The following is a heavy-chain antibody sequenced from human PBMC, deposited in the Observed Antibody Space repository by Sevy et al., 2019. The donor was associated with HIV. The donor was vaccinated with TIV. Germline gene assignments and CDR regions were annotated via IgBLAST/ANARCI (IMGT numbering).Heavy chain of an antibody. CDR3: AIRNTRMVRGVIASYNWFDP. V-gene: IGHV1-24*01. J-gene: IGHJ5*02. Sequence: ASVKVSCKVSGYTLTELSMHWVRQAPGKGLEWMGGFDPEDGETIYKQKFQGRVTMTEDTSTDTAYVELSSLRSEDTAVYYCAIRNTRMVRGVIASYNWFDPWGQGTLVTVSS. D-gene: IGHD3-10*01. CDR2: FDPEDGET. CDR1: GYTLTELS.